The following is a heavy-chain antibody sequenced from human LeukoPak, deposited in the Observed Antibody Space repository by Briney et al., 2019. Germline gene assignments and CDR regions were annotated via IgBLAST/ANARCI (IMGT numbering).Heavy chain of an antibody. CDR3: ARVLLRTGIPEGFDP. J-gene: IGHJ5*02. CDR2: INPNSGGT. D-gene: IGHD1-14*01. CDR1: GHTFGDHY. Sequence: ASVKVSCKASGHTFGDHYMHWVRQAPGQGLEWMGWINPNSGGTKYAQWFQGRVTMTRDTSISTAYMELRRLRSDDTAVYYCARVLLRTGIPEGFDPWGQGTLVTVSS. V-gene: IGHV1-2*02.